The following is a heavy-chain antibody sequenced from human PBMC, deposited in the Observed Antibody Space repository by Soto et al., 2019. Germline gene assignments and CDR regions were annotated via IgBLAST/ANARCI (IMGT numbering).Heavy chain of an antibody. CDR2: IYYSGST. CDR1: GGSISSSRDY. V-gene: IGHV4-39*01. Sequence: PSETLSLTCTVSGGSISSSRDYWGWIRQPPGKGLEWIGSIYYSGSTYYNPSLKSRVTISVDTSKNQFSLKLSSVTAADTAVYYCARHLGYCSSTSCYFRAAYYYYYGMDVWGQGTTVTVSS. CDR3: ARHLGYCSSTSCYFRAAYYYYYGMDV. D-gene: IGHD2-2*01. J-gene: IGHJ6*02.